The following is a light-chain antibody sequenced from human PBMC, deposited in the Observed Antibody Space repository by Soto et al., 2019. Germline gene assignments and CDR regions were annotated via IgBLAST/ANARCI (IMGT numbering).Light chain of an antibody. CDR2: GAS. CDR1: QSVSSTY. J-gene: IGKJ2*01. CDR3: QRYHT. Sequence: EIVLTQSPGTLPLSPGERATLSCRASQSVSSTYLAWYQQKPGQAPRLLIYGASSRATGIPDRFSGSGSGTDFTLTISRLEPEDFAVYYCQRYHTFGQGTKLEIK. V-gene: IGKV3-20*01.